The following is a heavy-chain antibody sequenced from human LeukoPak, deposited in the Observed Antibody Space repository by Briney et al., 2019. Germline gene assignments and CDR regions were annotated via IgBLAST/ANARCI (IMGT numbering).Heavy chain of an antibody. CDR1: GFTFSDYS. J-gene: IGHJ4*02. D-gene: IGHD6-13*01. CDR3: ARGPFSSSWSEFDY. V-gene: IGHV3-21*06. Sequence: GGSLTLPCAASGFTFSDYSLNWVRQAPGKGLEWVSCISGDSRYIYYADSLKGRSTISRDNAQNSLYLHMNNLRAEDTAVYYCARGPFSSSWSEFDYWGQGTLVTVSS. CDR2: ISGDSRYI.